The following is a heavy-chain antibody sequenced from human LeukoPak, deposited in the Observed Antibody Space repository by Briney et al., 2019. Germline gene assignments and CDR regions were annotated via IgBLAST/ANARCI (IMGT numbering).Heavy chain of an antibody. CDR2: IYHSGST. CDR1: GGSISSSNW. CDR3: ARVGYCTNGVCYTAGAFDY. J-gene: IGHJ4*02. Sequence: SETLSLTCTVSGGSISSSNWWSWVRQPPGKGLEWIGEIYHSGSTNYNPSLKSRVTISVDKSKNQFSLKLSSVTAADTAVYYCARVGYCTNGVCYTAGAFDYWGQGTLVTVSS. D-gene: IGHD2-8*01. V-gene: IGHV4-4*02.